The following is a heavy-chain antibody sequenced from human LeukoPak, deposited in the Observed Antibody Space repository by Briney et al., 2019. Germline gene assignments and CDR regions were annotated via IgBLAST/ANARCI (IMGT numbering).Heavy chain of an antibody. CDR1: GVTFSRYS. Sequence: GGSLRLSCAASGVTFSRYSMNWVRQAPGKGLEWVSSISSGSTYIYYADSVQGRSTISRDNSKNTLYLQMSSLRAEDTAVYYCARDRRRNLAVAGTSNDYWGQGTLVTVSS. CDR2: ISSGSTYI. V-gene: IGHV3-21*01. D-gene: IGHD6-19*01. CDR3: ARDRRRNLAVAGTSNDY. J-gene: IGHJ4*02.